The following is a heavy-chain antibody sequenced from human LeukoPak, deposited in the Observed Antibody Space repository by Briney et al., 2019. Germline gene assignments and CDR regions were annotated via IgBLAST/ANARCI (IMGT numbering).Heavy chain of an antibody. CDR3: ARDLIAAAGNPGDY. CDR2: ISSSSSYI. J-gene: IGHJ4*02. D-gene: IGHD6-13*01. Sequence: KSGGSLRLSCAASGFTFSSYSMNWVRQAPGKGLEWVSSISSSSSYIYYADSVKGRFTISRDNAKNSLYLQMNSLRAEDTAVYYCARDLIAAAGNPGDYWGPGTLVTVSS. CDR1: GFTFSSYS. V-gene: IGHV3-21*01.